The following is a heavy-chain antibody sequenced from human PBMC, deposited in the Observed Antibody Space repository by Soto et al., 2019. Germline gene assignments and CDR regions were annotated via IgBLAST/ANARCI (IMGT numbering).Heavy chain of an antibody. Sequence: QVQLVESGGGVVQPGRSLRLSCAASGFTLSTYGMHWVRQAPGKGLEWVAVISYDGTNKYYGDSVKGRFTISRDNSKNTVYLQMNSLRGEDTAVYLCAKDEYGSPSSGWQEFDYWGQGTLVTVSS. J-gene: IGHJ4*02. V-gene: IGHV3-30*18. CDR2: ISYDGTNK. CDR1: GFTLSTYG. CDR3: AKDEYGSPSSGWQEFDY. D-gene: IGHD6-19*01.